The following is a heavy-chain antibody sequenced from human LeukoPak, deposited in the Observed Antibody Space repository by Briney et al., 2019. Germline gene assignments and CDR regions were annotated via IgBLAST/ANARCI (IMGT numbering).Heavy chain of an antibody. CDR2: ISGSGGST. J-gene: IGHJ4*02. Sequence: GGSLRLSCAASGFTVSSNYMSWVRQAPGKGLEWVSAISGSGGSTYYADSVKGRFTISRDNSKNTLYLQMNSLRAEDTAVYYCAKDPSLTPYMNFDYWGQGTLVTVSS. CDR1: GFTVSSNY. D-gene: IGHD3-9*01. V-gene: IGHV3-23*01. CDR3: AKDPSLTPYMNFDY.